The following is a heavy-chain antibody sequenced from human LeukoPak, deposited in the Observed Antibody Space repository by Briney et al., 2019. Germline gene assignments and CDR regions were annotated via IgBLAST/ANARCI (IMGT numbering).Heavy chain of an antibody. CDR1: GGSFSGYY. J-gene: IGHJ6*03. CDR3: ARASRGTFGYMDV. Sequence: SETLSLTCAVYGGSFSGYYWSWIRQPPGKGLEWIGEINHSGSTNYNPSLKSRVTISVDTSKNQFSLKLSSVTDADTAVYYCARASRGTFGYMDVWGKGTTVTVSS. D-gene: IGHD2-2*01. V-gene: IGHV4-34*01. CDR2: INHSGST.